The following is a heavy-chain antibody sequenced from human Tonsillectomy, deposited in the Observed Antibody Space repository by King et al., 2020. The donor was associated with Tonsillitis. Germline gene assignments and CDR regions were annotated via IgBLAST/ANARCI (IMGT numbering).Heavy chain of an antibody. V-gene: IGHV4-31*03. CDR2: IYYSGNT. D-gene: IGHD3-16*01. J-gene: IGHJ5*02. CDR3: ARVNWGWFDP. Sequence: QLQESGPGLVKPSQTLSLTCTVSGGSISSATYYWSWIRQHPGKGLEWIGYIYYSGNTYYNPSLKSRLTISVDTSKNQFSLKLSSVTAADSAVYYCARVNWGWFDPWGQGTLVTVSS. CDR1: GGSISSATYY.